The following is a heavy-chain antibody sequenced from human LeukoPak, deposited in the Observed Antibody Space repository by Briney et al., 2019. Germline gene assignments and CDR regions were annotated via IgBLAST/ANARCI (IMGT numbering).Heavy chain of an antibody. CDR3: ARGGYSYGYPWFDP. Sequence: PSQTLSLTCTVSGGSISSGDYYWSWIRQPPGKGLEWIGYIYYSGSTYYNPSLKSRVTISVDTSKNQFSLKLSSVTAADTVVYYCARGGYSYGYPWFDPWGQGTLVTVSS. CDR1: GGSISSGDYY. V-gene: IGHV4-30-4*01. D-gene: IGHD5-18*01. J-gene: IGHJ5*02. CDR2: IYYSGST.